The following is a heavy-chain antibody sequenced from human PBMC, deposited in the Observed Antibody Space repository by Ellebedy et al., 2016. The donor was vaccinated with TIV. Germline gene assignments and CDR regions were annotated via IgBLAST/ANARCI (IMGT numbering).Heavy chain of an antibody. CDR1: GYTFTDYY. J-gene: IGHJ4*02. Sequence: AASVKVSCKASGYTFTDYYMHWVRQAPGQGLEWMGWINPNTGGTNSAQKFHGRVTMTRATSISTAYIELGRLRSDDTAVYYCARLLAVAGGGVFDYWGQGTLVTVSS. V-gene: IGHV1-2*02. CDR2: INPNTGGT. D-gene: IGHD6-19*01. CDR3: ARLLAVAGGGVFDY.